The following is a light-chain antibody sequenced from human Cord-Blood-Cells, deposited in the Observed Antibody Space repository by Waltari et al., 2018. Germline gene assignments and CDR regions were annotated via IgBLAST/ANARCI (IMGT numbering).Light chain of an antibody. J-gene: IGKJ2*01. CDR1: QGISSR. CDR2: KAS. CDR3: QQYNSYSYT. V-gene: IGKV1-5*03. Sequence: DIQMTQSPSTLSAPVGDRVTITCRASQGISSRLAWYQQKPGKAPKLLIYKASSLESGVPSRFSGSGSGTEFTLTISSLQPDDFATYYCQQYNSYSYTFGQGTKLEIK.